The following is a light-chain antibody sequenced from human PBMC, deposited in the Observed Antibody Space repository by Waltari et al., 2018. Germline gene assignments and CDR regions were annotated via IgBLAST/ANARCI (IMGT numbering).Light chain of an antibody. CDR2: GAS. CDR3: QHYVRLPAT. Sequence: ENVLTQSPGTLSLSPGERDTLSCRASQSVRGSLAWYQQKAGQAPRLLIYGASSRATGIPDRFSGSGSGTDFSLTISRLEPEDFAVYYCQHYVRLPATFGQGTKVEI. J-gene: IGKJ1*01. CDR1: QSVRGS. V-gene: IGKV3-20*01.